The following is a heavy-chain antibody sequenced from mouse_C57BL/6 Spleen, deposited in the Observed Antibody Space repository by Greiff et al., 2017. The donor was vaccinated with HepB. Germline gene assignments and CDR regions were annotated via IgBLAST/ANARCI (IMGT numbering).Heavy chain of an antibody. Sequence: VQLQQSGAELVKPGASVKISCKASGYAFSSYWMNWVKQRPGKGLEWIGQIYPGDGDTNYNGKFKGKATLTADKSSSTAYMQLSSLTSEDSAVYFWAREGTGNYAMDYWGQGTSVTVSS. CDR1: GYAFSSYW. D-gene: IGHD4-1*01. CDR2: IYPGDGDT. V-gene: IGHV1-80*01. CDR3: AREGTGNYAMDY. J-gene: IGHJ4*01.